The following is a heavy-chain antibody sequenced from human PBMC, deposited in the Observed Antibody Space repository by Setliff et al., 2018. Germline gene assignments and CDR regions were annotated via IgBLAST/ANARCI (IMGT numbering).Heavy chain of an antibody. D-gene: IGHD1-1*01. CDR2: ISPDGREI. CDR1: GFTFSSYA. Sequence: GGSLRLSCAASGFTFSSYAMNWVRQAPGKGLEWVSRISPDGREIYYADSVKGRFTISRDNTKNTVYLQMNSLRAEDTAVYYCAKDVSPPGTNGYYFDYWGQGTLVTVSS. J-gene: IGHJ4*02. V-gene: IGHV3-23*01. CDR3: AKDVSPPGTNGYYFDY.